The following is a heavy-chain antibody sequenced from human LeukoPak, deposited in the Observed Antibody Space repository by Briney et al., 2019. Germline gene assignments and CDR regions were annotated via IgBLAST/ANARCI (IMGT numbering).Heavy chain of an antibody. Sequence: GGSLRLSCAASGFTFSNYALHWVRQAPGKGLEWVAVISYDGSDKYYADSVKGRFTISRDNSNNTLYLEMNSLRAEDTAVYYCAKDSPWFGELFPNVFDYWGQGTLVTVSS. CDR1: GFTFSNYA. CDR3: AKDSPWFGELFPNVFDY. V-gene: IGHV3-30-3*01. D-gene: IGHD3-10*01. J-gene: IGHJ4*02. CDR2: ISYDGSDK.